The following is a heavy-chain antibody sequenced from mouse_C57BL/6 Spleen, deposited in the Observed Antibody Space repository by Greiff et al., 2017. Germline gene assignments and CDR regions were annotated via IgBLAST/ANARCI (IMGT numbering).Heavy chain of an antibody. CDR1: GFTFSDYG. Sequence: EVKLVESGGGLVKPGGSLKLSCAASGFTFSDYGMHWVRQAPEKGLEWVAYISSGSSTVDYADTVKGRFTISRDNAKNTLFLQMTSLRSEDTAMYYCARGGSSLYYYAMDYWGQGTSVTVSS. J-gene: IGHJ4*01. D-gene: IGHD1-1*01. V-gene: IGHV5-17*01. CDR3: ARGGSSLYYYAMDY. CDR2: ISSGSSTV.